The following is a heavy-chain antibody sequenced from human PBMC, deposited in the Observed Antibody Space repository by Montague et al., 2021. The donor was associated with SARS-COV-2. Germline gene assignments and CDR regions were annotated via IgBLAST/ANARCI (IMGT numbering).Heavy chain of an antibody. D-gene: IGHD3-3*01. CDR1: GGSISSYY. V-gene: IGHV4-4*07. CDR3: ASGKYYDFWSGYYSHDYVSGMDG. Sequence: SETLSLTCTVSGGSISSYYWSWIRQSAGKGLEWIGRIHTSGSTDYNPSLNCRVTMSVDTSKNQFSLKLSSVTAAATAVYYCASGKYYDFWSGYYSHDYVSGMDGWGQGTTVTVSS. J-gene: IGHJ6*02. CDR2: IHTSGST.